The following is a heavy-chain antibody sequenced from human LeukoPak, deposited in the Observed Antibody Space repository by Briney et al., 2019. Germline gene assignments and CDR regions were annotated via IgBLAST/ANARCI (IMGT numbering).Heavy chain of an antibody. CDR1: GGSLTNYY. CDR3: ARLGYNSGRSFYWYIDV. Sequence: SETLSLTCTVSGGSLTNYYWSWIRQPPGKGLEWIGYISYSGSTDYNPSLRSRITFSVDTSKNQFSLKLSSVTAADTAVYYCARLGYNSGRSFYWYIDVWGRGTLVTVSS. V-gene: IGHV4-59*08. D-gene: IGHD6-19*01. J-gene: IGHJ2*01. CDR2: ISYSGST.